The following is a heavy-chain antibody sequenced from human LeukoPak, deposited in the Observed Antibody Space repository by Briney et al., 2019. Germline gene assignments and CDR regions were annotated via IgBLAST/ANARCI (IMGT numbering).Heavy chain of an antibody. Sequence: GGSLRLSCAASGFTFSSYAMSWVRQAAGKGLEWVAAISGSGGSTYYADSVKGRFTISRDNSKTTLYLQMNSLRAEDTAVYYCAKRVAGHYYDSSGYLHWGQGTLVTVSS. CDR2: ISGSGGST. J-gene: IGHJ4*02. CDR3: AKRVAGHYYDSSGYLH. CDR1: GFTFSSYA. D-gene: IGHD3-22*01. V-gene: IGHV3-23*01.